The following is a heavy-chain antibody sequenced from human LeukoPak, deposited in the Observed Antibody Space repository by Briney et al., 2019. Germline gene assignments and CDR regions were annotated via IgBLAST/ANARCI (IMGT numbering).Heavy chain of an antibody. CDR2: IYTSGST. D-gene: IGHD5-12*01. Sequence: SEALSLTRTVSGGSISSGSYYWSWIRQPAGKGLEWIGRIYTSGSTNSNPSLKSRVTIPGDTSKNQFSLKLSSVTAADTAVYYCARDTRGYGAFDIWGQGTMVTVSS. J-gene: IGHJ3*02. CDR1: GGSISSGSYY. CDR3: ARDTRGYGAFDI. V-gene: IGHV4-61*02.